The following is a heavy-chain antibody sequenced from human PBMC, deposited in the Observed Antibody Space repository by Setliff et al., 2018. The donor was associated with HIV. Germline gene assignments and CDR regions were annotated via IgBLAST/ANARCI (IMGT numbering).Heavy chain of an antibody. CDR2: IYTSGNT. Sequence: SETLSLTCTVSGVSISNYYWSWIRQPAGKGLEWIGRIYTSGNTNYNPSLKSRVTMSVDTSKSQFSLKLSSVTAADTAVYYCARGSYTVRIDYWGQGTRVTVSS. CDR3: ARGSYTVRIDY. CDR1: GVSISNYY. V-gene: IGHV4-4*07. D-gene: IGHD3-10*01. J-gene: IGHJ4*02.